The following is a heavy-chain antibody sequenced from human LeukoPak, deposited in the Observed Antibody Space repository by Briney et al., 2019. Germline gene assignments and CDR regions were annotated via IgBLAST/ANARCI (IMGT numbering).Heavy chain of an antibody. V-gene: IGHV1-8*01. J-gene: IGHJ5*02. Sequence: GSPYVSCKASGFTFSTYDINWARQATAQGLEWMGWMNPNSGNTGYAQKFQGRVTMTRNTSISTAYMELSSLRSEDTAVYYCARRVGYSYGPWGQGTLVTVSS. CDR2: MNPNSGNT. D-gene: IGHD5-18*01. CDR3: ARRVGYSYGP. CDR1: GFTFSTYD.